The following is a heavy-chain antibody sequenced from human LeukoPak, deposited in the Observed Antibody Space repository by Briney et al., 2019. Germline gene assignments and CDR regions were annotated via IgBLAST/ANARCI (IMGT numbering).Heavy chain of an antibody. V-gene: IGHV1-18*01. CDR3: ARSPLWFGELSWDY. CDR2: ISAYNGNT. D-gene: IGHD3-10*01. Sequence: ASVKVSCKASGYTFTSYGISWVRQAPGQGLEWMGWISAYNGNTNYAQKLQGRVTTTTDTSTSTAYMELRSLRSDDTAVYYCARSPLWFGELSWDYWGQGTLVTVSS. CDR1: GYTFTSYG. J-gene: IGHJ4*02.